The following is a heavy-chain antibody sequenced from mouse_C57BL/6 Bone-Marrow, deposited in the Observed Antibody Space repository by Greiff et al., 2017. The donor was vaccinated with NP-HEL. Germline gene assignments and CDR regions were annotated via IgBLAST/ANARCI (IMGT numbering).Heavy chain of an antibody. D-gene: IGHD1-1*01. CDR3: ARHYYGSNYWYFDV. V-gene: IGHV5-6*01. J-gene: IGHJ1*03. Sequence: EVHLVESGGDLVKPGGSLKLSCAASGFTFSSYGMSWVRQTPDKRLEWVATISSGGSYTYYPDSVKGRFTISRDNAKNTLYLQMSSLKSEDTAMYYCARHYYGSNYWYFDVWGTGTTVTVSS. CDR1: GFTFSSYG. CDR2: ISSGGSYT.